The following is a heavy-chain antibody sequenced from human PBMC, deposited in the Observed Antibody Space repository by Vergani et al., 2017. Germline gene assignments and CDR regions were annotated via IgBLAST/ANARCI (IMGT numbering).Heavy chain of an antibody. V-gene: IGHV4-34*01. D-gene: IGHD4-11*01. J-gene: IGHJ6*03. CDR1: GGSFTSYH. Sequence: QVQLQQWGGGLLKPSETLSLTCVVNGGSFTSYHWTWIRQSPGEGLEWVGDIDHTGRPDYNPSLKSRLTMSVDKSRNQFSLTLNSVNATDTAIYFCARVNTETNGHLYYDYYRDVWGQGTAVTVS. CDR2: IDHTGRP. CDR3: ARVNTETNGHLYYDYYRDV.